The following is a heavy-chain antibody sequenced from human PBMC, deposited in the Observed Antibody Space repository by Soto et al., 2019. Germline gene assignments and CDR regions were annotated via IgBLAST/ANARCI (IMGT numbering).Heavy chain of an antibody. D-gene: IGHD3-3*01. V-gene: IGHV3-30*18. CDR1: GFTFSSYG. Sequence: GGSLRLSCAASGFTFSSYGMHWVRQAPGKGLEWVAFISYDGSNKYYADSVKGRFTISRDNSKNTLYLQMNSLRVEDAAVYYCAKEFGLTGDFWSGSLDYWGQGTMGTVSS. CDR2: ISYDGSNK. CDR3: AKEFGLTGDFWSGSLDY. J-gene: IGHJ4*02.